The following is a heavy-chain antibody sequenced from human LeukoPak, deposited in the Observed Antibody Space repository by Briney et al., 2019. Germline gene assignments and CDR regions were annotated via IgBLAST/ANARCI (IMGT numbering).Heavy chain of an antibody. D-gene: IGHD2/OR15-2a*01. CDR3: ARDAQDYFDSTTSFDY. CDR2: IPYDGSRT. Sequence: GGSLRLSCAASGFTFRAYAMHWVRQAPGQGLEWVAVIPYDGSRTYTADSVKGRITISRDNSEDTVYLHMNILRPEDTAVYYCARDAQDYFDSTTSFDYWGQGTLLIVSS. J-gene: IGHJ4*02. CDR1: GFTFRAYA. V-gene: IGHV3-30*04.